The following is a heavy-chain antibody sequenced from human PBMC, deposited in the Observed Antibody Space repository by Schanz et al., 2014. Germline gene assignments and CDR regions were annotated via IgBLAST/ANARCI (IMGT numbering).Heavy chain of an antibody. CDR1: GGSITRKTYY. CDR2: MYYSGST. Sequence: QLELQESGPGLVKPSETLSLTCTVSGGSITRKTYYWGWIRQPPGKGLEWIGNMYYSGSTYYNPSPKGRAPISVDTYKNQFSLMLGSGTAADTAVYYCARAAGPVDYWGQGTLVTVSS. V-gene: IGHV4-39*07. CDR3: ARAAGPVDY. D-gene: IGHD6-13*01. J-gene: IGHJ4*02.